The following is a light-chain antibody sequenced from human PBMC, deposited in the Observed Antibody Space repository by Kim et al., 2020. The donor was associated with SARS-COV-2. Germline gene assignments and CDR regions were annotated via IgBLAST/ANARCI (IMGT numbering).Light chain of an antibody. J-gene: IGLJ2*01. V-gene: IGLV3-19*01. CDR1: SLRSYY. Sequence: AVGQTVRITCQGDSLRSYYASWYQQKPGPAPVLVIYGKNNRPSGIPDRFSGSSSGNTASLTITGAQAEDEADYYCNSRDSSGNFVVFGGGTQLTVL. CDR3: NSRDSSGNFVV. CDR2: GKN.